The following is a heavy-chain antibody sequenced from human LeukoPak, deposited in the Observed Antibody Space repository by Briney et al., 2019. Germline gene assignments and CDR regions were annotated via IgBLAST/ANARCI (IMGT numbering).Heavy chain of an antibody. V-gene: IGHV4-59*01. CDR3: ARGRWRIDY. Sequence: SETLSLTCTVSGGAISPYYWTWIRQPPGKGLEWIGYIYYSGSTNYNPSLKSRVTISVDTSKNQFSLKLTAVTAADTAVYYCARGRWRIDYWGQGTLVTVSS. D-gene: IGHD4-23*01. CDR2: IYYSGST. CDR1: GGAISPYY. J-gene: IGHJ4*02.